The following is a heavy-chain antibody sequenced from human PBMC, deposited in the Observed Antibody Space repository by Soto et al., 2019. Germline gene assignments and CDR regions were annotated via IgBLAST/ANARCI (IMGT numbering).Heavy chain of an antibody. CDR1: GFTFRNFV. CDR2: IRGSGGET. Sequence: GGSLRLSCAASGFTFRNFVMSWVRQAPGKGLEWVSAIRGSGGETFYADSVKGRFTISRDNSRNTLYLQMNSLRDEDTALYFCAQDRGWGVVSPSHDYWGQGNLVPVSS. CDR3: AQDRGWGVVSPSHDY. J-gene: IGHJ4*02. D-gene: IGHD2-21*01. V-gene: IGHV3-23*01.